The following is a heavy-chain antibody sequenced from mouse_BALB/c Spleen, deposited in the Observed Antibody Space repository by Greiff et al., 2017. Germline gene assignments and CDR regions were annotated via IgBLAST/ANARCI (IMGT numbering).Heavy chain of an antibody. CDR2: INSNGGST. CDR3: AREDYDSWFAY. Sequence: EVHLVESGGGLVQPGGSLKLSCAASGFTFSSYGMSWVRQTPDKRLELVATINSNGGSTYYPDSVKGRFTISRDNAKNTLYLQMSSLKSEDTAMYYCAREDYDSWFAYWGQGTLVTVSA. J-gene: IGHJ3*01. D-gene: IGHD2-4*01. CDR1: GFTFSSYG. V-gene: IGHV5-6-3*01.